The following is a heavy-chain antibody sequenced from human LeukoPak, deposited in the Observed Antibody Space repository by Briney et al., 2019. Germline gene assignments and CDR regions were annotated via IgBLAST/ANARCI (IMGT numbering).Heavy chain of an antibody. CDR2: IHGNGETT. CDR1: GFTFSSYW. D-gene: IGHD4-17*01. J-gene: IGHJ3*02. CDR3: AKDPNGDYVGAFDS. Sequence: GGSLRLSCAASGFTFSSYWMHWVRQAPGKGLEWVSGIHGNGETTYYADSVKGRFTISRDNSRELLYLQMNSLRVEDTAVYYCAKDPNGDYVGAFDSWGQGTMVTVSS. V-gene: IGHV3-23*01.